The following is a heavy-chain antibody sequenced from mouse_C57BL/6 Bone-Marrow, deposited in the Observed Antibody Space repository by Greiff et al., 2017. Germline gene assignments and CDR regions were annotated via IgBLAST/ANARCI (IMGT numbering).Heavy chain of an antibody. Sequence: ESGPGLVKPSQSLSLTCSVTGYSITSGYYWNWIRQFPGNKLEWMGYISYDGSNNYNPSLKNRISITRDTSKNQFFLKLNSVTTEDTATYYCARRTPYGSSWYYFDYWGQGTTLTVSS. V-gene: IGHV3-6*01. J-gene: IGHJ2*01. CDR2: ISYDGSN. CDR3: ARRTPYGSSWYYFDY. CDR1: GYSITSGYY. D-gene: IGHD1-1*01.